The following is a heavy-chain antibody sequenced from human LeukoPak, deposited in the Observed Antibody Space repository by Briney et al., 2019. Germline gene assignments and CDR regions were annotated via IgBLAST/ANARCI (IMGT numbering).Heavy chain of an antibody. D-gene: IGHD6-13*01. CDR3: ARAYSSSWYYFDY. V-gene: IGHV4-39*01. Sequence: PSETLSLTCTVSGGSISSRSYYWGWIRQSPGKRPEWIGRIYYSGNTSYNPSLKSRVTIYVDTSRNQFSLRLSSVTAADTAVYNCARAYSSSWYYFDYWGQGTLVSVSS. J-gene: IGHJ4*02. CDR1: GGSISSRSYY. CDR2: IYYSGNT.